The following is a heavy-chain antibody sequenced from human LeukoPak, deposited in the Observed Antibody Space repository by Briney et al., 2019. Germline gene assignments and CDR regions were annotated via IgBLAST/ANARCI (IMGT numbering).Heavy chain of an antibody. J-gene: IGHJ4*02. CDR3: TRKIGYGSGSYTKDY. V-gene: IGHV3-49*04. CDR1: GFTSSSYW. CDR2: IRSKAYGGTT. D-gene: IGHD3-10*01. Sequence: PGGSLRLSCAASGFTSSSYWMSWVRQAPGKGLEWVGFIRSKAYGGTTEYAASVKGRFTISRDDSKSIAYLQMNSLKTEDTAVYYCTRKIGYGSGSYTKDYWGQGTLVTVSS.